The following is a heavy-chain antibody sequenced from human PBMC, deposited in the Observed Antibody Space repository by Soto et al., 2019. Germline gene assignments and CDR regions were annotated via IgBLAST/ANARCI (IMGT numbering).Heavy chain of an antibody. J-gene: IGHJ3*02. CDR1: GGTFSSYA. V-gene: IGHV1-69*13. CDR2: IIPIFGTA. D-gene: IGHD1-7*01. Sequence: SVKVSCKASGGTFSSYAISWVRQAPGQGLEWMGGIIPIFGTANYAQKFQGRVTITADESTSTAYMELSSLRSEDTAVYYCAREQQTTRLKGSGAFDIWGQGTMVTVSS. CDR3: AREQQTTRLKGSGAFDI.